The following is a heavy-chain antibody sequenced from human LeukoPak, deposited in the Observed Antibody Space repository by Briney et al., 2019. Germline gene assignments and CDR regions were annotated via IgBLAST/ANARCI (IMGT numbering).Heavy chain of an antibody. CDR2: IYYSGST. CDR3: ARISRDYVWGSYRYRNWDRFDY. CDR1: GGSISSYY. Sequence: YPSETLSLTCTVSGGSISSYYWSWIRQPPGKGLEWIGYIYYSGSTNYNPSLKSRVTISVDTSKNQFSLKLSSVTAADTAVYYCARISRDYVWGSYRYRNWDRFDYWGQGTLVTVSS. D-gene: IGHD3-16*02. J-gene: IGHJ4*02. V-gene: IGHV4-59*12.